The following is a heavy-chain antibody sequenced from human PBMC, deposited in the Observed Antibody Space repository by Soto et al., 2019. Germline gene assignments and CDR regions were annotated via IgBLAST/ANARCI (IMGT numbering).Heavy chain of an antibody. CDR2: INPSGGST. J-gene: IGHJ4*02. CDR3: ARDRDGYDGAFDY. D-gene: IGHD5-12*01. Sequence: QVQLVQSGAEVKKPGASVKVSCKASGYTFSNYYMHWVRQAPGQGLEWMGIINPSGGSTSYGQKFQGRITMTMDTSTSTVCMELSTLRSEDTAVYYCARDRDGYDGAFDYWGQGTLVTVSS. V-gene: IGHV1-46*03. CDR1: GYTFSNYY.